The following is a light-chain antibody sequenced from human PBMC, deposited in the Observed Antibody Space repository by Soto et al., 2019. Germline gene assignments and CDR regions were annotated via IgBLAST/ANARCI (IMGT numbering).Light chain of an antibody. V-gene: IGKV3-20*01. CDR1: QSVSSSY. Sequence: SVLTEAPGTLAFSPGERATIPWSCSQSVSSSYLAWYQQKPGQAPRLLIYGASNRATGIPDRFSGSGSGTDFTLTIRRLEPEDFAVYYCQQYNNWPPWKCGQGTKGDIK. CDR2: GAS. J-gene: IGKJ1*01. CDR3: QQYNNWPPWK.